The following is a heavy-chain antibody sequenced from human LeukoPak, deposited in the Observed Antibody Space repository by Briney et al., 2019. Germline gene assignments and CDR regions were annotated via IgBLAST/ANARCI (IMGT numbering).Heavy chain of an antibody. Sequence: GGSLRLSCAASGFTFSSYAMSWVRQAPGKGLEWVSAISGSGGSTYYADSVKGRFTISRDNSKNTLYLQMNSLRAEDTALYYCAKGRRTFIVVVIDAFDVWGQGTMVTVSS. CDR3: AKGRRTFIVVVIDAFDV. CDR1: GFTFSSYA. CDR2: ISGSGGST. J-gene: IGHJ3*01. V-gene: IGHV3-23*01. D-gene: IGHD3-22*01.